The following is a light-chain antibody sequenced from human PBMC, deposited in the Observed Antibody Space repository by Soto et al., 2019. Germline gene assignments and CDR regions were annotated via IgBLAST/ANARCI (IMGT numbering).Light chain of an antibody. CDR2: AVT. CDR1: TSDIGFYDY. V-gene: IGLV2-14*01. Sequence: QSVLTQPASVSGSPGQSLTISCTGTTSDIGFYDYVSWYQQYPGKAPKLLIYAVTIRPSGISNRFSGSKSGSTASLTISGLRDEDEADYYCKSYAGSNTYVFGSGTTVTVL. CDR3: KSYAGSNTYV. J-gene: IGLJ1*01.